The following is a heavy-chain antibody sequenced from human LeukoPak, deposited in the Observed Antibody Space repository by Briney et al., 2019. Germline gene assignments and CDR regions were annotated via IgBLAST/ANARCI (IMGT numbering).Heavy chain of an antibody. J-gene: IGHJ4*02. Sequence: GGSLRLSCAASGFIFSNYGMHWVRQAPGKGLEWVANIKQDASEKYYVDSVKGRFTISRDNAKNSLYLQMNNLRAEDTAVYYCARDTGDNFDYGGRGTLVTVSS. CDR1: GFIFSNYG. CDR3: ARDTGDNFDY. D-gene: IGHD2-21*02. CDR2: IKQDASEK. V-gene: IGHV3-7*01.